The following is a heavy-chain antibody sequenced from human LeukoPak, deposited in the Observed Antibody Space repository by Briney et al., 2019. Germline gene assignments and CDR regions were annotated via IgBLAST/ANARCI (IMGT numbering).Heavy chain of an antibody. V-gene: IGHV4-59*01. CDR1: GGSTSSYY. Sequence: SETLSLTCTVSGGSTSSYYWSWIRQPPGKGLEWIGYIYYSGSTNYNPSLKSRVTISVDTSKNQFSLKLSSVTAADTAVYYCARDKYSRDAFDIWGQGTMVTVSS. CDR2: IYYSGST. D-gene: IGHD6-6*01. CDR3: ARDKYSRDAFDI. J-gene: IGHJ3*02.